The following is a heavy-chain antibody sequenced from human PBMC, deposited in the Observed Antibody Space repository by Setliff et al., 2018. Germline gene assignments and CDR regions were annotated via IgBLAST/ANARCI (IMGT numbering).Heavy chain of an antibody. J-gene: IGHJ6*02. Sequence: PSEPLSLTCHVSGVSFSSTTFYWAWIRQSPGKGLEWIGSVSFFGSASYHPSHQSRGARSLDTSMIHFSLRMTSVRAAVTAVYYCAKEHVVISFVTNTHHHYGMDVWGQGATVTVSS. CDR1: GVSFSSTTFY. CDR3: AKEHVVISFVTNTHHHYGMDV. V-gene: IGHV4-39*02. D-gene: IGHD2-8*01. CDR2: VSFFGSA.